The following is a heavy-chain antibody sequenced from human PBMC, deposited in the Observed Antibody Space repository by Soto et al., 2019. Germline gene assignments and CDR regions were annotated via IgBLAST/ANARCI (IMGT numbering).Heavy chain of an antibody. Sequence: ASVKVSCKASGYSFTDYHIHWVRQAPGQGLEWLGRINPKSGGTSTAQKFQGWVTMTTDTSISTASMELTRLASDDTAIYYCARGDSTDCSNGVCSFFYNHDMDVWGQGTTVTV. V-gene: IGHV1-2*04. CDR2: INPKSGGT. CDR3: ARGDSTDCSNGVCSFFYNHDMDV. CDR1: GYSFTDYH. D-gene: IGHD2-8*01. J-gene: IGHJ6*02.